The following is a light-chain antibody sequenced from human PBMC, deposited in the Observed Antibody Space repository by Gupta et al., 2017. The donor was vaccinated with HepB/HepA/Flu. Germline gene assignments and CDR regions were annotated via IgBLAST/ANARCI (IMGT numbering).Light chain of an antibody. CDR2: RNN. J-gene: IGLJ1*01. V-gene: IGLV1-47*01. Sequence: QSVLTQHASASRTHGQEVTISCSGSSSNIGSNYVYWYQQFPGPAPKLLIYRNNQRPSGVPDRFSGSKSGTSASLAISGLRSDDEADYYCATWDDSLSGYVFGNGTNVTVL. CDR3: ATWDDSLSGYV. CDR1: SSNIGSNY.